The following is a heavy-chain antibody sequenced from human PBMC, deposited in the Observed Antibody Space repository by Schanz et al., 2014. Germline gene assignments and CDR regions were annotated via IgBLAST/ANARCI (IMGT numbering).Heavy chain of an antibody. CDR2: INGYNGHT. Sequence: QVQLVQSGAEVKKPGASVKVSCKASGYTFSSYGITWVRQAPGQGLEWMGWINGYNGHTLYAQKFQGRVTMTTDTSTSTSYMELTSLRFDDTAVYSCARDFSAYVGNYFDYWGQGTLVTVSS. CDR1: GYTFSSYG. J-gene: IGHJ4*02. CDR3: ARDFSAYVGNYFDY. D-gene: IGHD5-12*01. V-gene: IGHV1-18*01.